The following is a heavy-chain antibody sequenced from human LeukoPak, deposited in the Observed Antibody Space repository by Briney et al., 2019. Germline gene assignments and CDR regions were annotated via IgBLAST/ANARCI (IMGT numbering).Heavy chain of an antibody. D-gene: IGHD6-13*01. J-gene: IGHJ4*02. Sequence: PGGSLRLSCAASGFTFSSYSMNWVRQAPGKGLEWVSAISGSGGSTYYADSVKGRFTISRDNSKNTLYLQMNSLRAEDTAVYYCAKGKGPVAAAGTGSDYRGQGTLVTVSS. CDR1: GFTFSSYS. CDR2: ISGSGGST. CDR3: AKGKGPVAAAGTGSDY. V-gene: IGHV3-23*01.